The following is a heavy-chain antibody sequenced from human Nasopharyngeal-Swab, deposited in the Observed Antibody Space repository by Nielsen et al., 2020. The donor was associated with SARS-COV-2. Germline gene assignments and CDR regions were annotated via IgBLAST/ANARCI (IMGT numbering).Heavy chain of an antibody. J-gene: IGHJ4*02. Sequence: GGSLRLSCAVSEFTFSHYGMNWVRQAPGKGLEWVAVISDDENSKYYADSVKGRFAISRDNSKNTLHQQMNSLSDEDTAVYYCAKGYGRPAPSTYFDNWGQGTLVTVSS. CDR1: EFTFSHYG. CDR2: ISDDENSK. V-gene: IGHV3-30*18. CDR3: AKGYGRPAPSTYFDN. D-gene: IGHD2-8*01.